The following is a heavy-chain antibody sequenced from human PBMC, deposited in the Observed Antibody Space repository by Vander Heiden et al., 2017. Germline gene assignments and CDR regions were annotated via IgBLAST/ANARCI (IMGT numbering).Heavy chain of an antibody. CDR1: GVTCSSQS. CDR2: ISKSSSYI. J-gene: IGHJ6*02. CDR3: ERGVTTGTTWYDYYYYYGMDV. V-gene: IGHV3-21*01. Sequence: EVQLVESGGGLVKPGGCLRLSCAASGVTCSSQSSNWVRQVQGKGPEWVSSISKSSSYIYYAASVKGRFTNSKDNAKNSLYLQMNSLRAEDTAVYYCERGVTTGTTWYDYYYYYGMDVWGQGTTVTVSS. D-gene: IGHD1-1*01.